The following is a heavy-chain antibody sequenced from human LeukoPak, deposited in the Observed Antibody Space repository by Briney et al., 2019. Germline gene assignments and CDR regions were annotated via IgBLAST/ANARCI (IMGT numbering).Heavy chain of an antibody. D-gene: IGHD3-10*01. CDR2: IIPILGIA. J-gene: IGHJ3*02. CDR1: GGTFSSYA. V-gene: IGHV1-69*04. Sequence: ASVKVSCKASGGTFSSYAISWVRQAPGQGLEWMGRIIPILGIANYAQKFQGRVTMTEDTSTDTAYMELSSLRSEDTAVYYCATTYYYGSGSYYQDAFDIWGQGTMVTVSS. CDR3: ATTYYYGSGSYYQDAFDI.